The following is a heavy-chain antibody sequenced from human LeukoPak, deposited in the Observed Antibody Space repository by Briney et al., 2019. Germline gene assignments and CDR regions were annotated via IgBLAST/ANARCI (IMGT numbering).Heavy chain of an antibody. Sequence: PGRALGLSCAASGFALRDYALQWVRQAPGKGLEWVVVIPVDGSNKYYADSVKGRFTTSRDNSKSTLYLQMCRLRAEDTAVYYCARERIAEIGTGSFDPWGQGTLVTVSS. CDR1: GFALRDYA. D-gene: IGHD6-13*01. CDR3: ARERIAEIGTGSFDP. V-gene: IGHV3-30*04. J-gene: IGHJ5*02. CDR2: IPVDGSNK.